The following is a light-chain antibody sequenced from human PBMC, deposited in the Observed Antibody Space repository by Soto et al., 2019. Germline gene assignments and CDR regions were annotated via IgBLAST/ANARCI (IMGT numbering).Light chain of an antibody. V-gene: IGKV3-15*01. CDR3: QQYNNWPWT. CDR2: GAS. Sequence: DILMTQSPATLSVSPGERATLSCRASQSVSSNLAWYQQKPGQAPRLLIYGASSRATGIPATFSGSGTGTEFTLTISSLQSEDFAVYYCQQYNNWPWTFGGGTKVDIK. J-gene: IGKJ4*02. CDR1: QSVSSN.